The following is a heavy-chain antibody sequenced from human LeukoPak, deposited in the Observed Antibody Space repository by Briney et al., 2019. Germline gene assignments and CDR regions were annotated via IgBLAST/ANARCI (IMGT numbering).Heavy chain of an antibody. CDR2: IIPIFGIA. V-gene: IGHV1-69*04. CDR1: GGTFSSYA. D-gene: IGHD2-21*02. J-gene: IGHJ6*02. CDR3: AHEFPCGGDRYGYFYYYGMDV. Sequence: GASVKVSCKASGGTFSSYAISWVRQAPGQGLEWMGRIIPIFGIANYARKFQGRVTITADKSTSTAYMELSSLGSEDTAVYYCAHEFPCGGDRYGYFYYYGMDVWGQGTTVTVSS.